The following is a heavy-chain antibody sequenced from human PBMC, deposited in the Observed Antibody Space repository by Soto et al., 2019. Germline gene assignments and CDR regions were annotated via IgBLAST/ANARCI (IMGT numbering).Heavy chain of an antibody. J-gene: IGHJ4*02. Sequence: QVHLVQSGAEVKKPGASVKVSCKASGYTFTSYGITWVRKAPGKGLEWMGWISAHNGNTDYAQKLQGRVIVTRDTSTSSAYMELGSLMSDDPAVYSCARGRYGDYWGQGALVTFSS. CDR2: ISAHNGNT. CDR3: ARGRYGDY. V-gene: IGHV1-18*01. CDR1: GYTFTSYG. D-gene: IGHD1-1*01.